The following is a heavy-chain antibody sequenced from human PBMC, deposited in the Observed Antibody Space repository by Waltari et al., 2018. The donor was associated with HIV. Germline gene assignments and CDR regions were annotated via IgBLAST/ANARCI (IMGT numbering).Heavy chain of an antibody. Sequence: QVQLVQSGAEVKKPGASVKISCKASGYTFTGYYIHWVRQAPGQGLEWMGWSNPDNGDTKYAQKFQGRVTMTRDTSISTAYMELSRLRSDDTAVYYCARDICNGGSCYSYYFDYWGQGTLVTVSS. V-gene: IGHV1-2*02. J-gene: IGHJ4*02. CDR3: ARDICNGGSCYSYYFDY. D-gene: IGHD2-15*01. CDR1: GYTFTGYY. CDR2: SNPDNGDT.